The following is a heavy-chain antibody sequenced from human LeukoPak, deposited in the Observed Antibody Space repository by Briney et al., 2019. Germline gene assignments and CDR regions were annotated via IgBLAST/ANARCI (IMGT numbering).Heavy chain of an antibody. CDR1: GFTVSSNY. D-gene: IGHD4-17*01. V-gene: IGHV3-53*01. Sequence: AGGSLRLSCAASGFTVSSNYMRWVGQAPGKGLEWVSVIYSGGSTYYADSVKGRFTISRDNSKNTLYLQMNSLRAEDTAVYYCARDSTVTKGNYYYMDVWGKGTTVTISS. CDR3: ARDSTVTKGNYYYMDV. CDR2: IYSGGST. J-gene: IGHJ6*03.